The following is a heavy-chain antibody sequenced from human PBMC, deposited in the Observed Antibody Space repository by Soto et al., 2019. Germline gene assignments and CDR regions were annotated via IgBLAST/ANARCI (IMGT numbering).Heavy chain of an antibody. Sequence: SETLSLTCSVSGDSISTVDYFWAWLRPPPGQALEYIGYIYKSATTYYNPSFESRVAISLDTSKSQFSLNVTSVTAADTAVYFCARGRYCLTGRCFPNWFDSWGQGTLVTAPQ. V-gene: IGHV4-30-4*01. CDR1: GDSISTVDYF. J-gene: IGHJ5*01. D-gene: IGHD2-15*01. CDR2: IYKSATT. CDR3: ARGRYCLTGRCFPNWFDS.